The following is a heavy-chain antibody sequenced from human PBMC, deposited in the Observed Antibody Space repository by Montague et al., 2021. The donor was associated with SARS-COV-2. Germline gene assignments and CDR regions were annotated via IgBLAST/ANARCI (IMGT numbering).Heavy chain of an antibody. V-gene: IGHV4-59*02. CDR3: DRANTVTTFGGSYYIDS. J-gene: IGHJ4*02. CDR2: SYDSGST. D-gene: IGHD3-10*02. Sequence: SETLSLTCIVSGSSVRSYYWSWIRQPPGKGLEWIGYSYDSGSTNXNPYLKSRVSISVDTSKNQFSLKLSSVTAADTAAYYCDRANTVTTFGGSYYIDSWGQGTLVTVSA. CDR1: GSSVRSYY.